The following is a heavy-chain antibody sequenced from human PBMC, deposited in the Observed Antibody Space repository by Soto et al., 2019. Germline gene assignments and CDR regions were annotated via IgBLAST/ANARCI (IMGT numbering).Heavy chain of an antibody. CDR2: INPNSGGT. J-gene: IGHJ4*02. D-gene: IGHD1-26*01. V-gene: IGHV1-2*04. Sequence: ASVKVSCKASGYTFTGYYMHWVRQAPGQGLEWMGWINPNSGGTNYAQKFQGWVTMTRDTSISTAYMELSRLRSDDTAVYYCARGSVGATTAGPTYYFDYWGQGTLVTVSS. CDR3: ARGSVGATTAGPTYYFDY. CDR1: GYTFTGYY.